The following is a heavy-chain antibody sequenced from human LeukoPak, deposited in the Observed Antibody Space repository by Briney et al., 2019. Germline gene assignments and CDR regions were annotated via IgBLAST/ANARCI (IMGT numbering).Heavy chain of an antibody. CDR3: ARFSYYYYGMDV. Sequence: ASVKVSCKASGYTFTSYDINWVRQATGQGLERMGWMNPNSGNTGYAQKFQGRVTMTRNTPISTAYMELSSLRSEDTAVYYCARFSYYYYGMDVWGQGTTVTVSS. V-gene: IGHV1-8*01. J-gene: IGHJ6*02. CDR1: GYTFTSYD. CDR2: MNPNSGNT.